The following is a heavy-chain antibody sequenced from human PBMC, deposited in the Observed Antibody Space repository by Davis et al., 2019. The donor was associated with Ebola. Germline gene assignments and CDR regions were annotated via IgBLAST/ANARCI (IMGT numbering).Heavy chain of an antibody. CDR2: VYYTGSA. CDR1: GGFISSFY. CDR3: ARGDSSRFLKWFDP. J-gene: IGHJ5*02. D-gene: IGHD3-3*01. V-gene: IGHV4-59*01. Sequence: MPGGSLRLSCNVSGGFISSFYWTWIRQSSQMGLEWIGNVYYTGSANYTPSARSRATISVDTSKKQFSLRLKSVTAADTAVYYCARGDSSRFLKWFDPWGKGSPVTVSP.